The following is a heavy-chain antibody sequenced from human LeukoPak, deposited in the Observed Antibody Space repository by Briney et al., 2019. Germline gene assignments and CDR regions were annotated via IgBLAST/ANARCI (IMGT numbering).Heavy chain of an antibody. CDR3: ARVLDDILWFGELSSYFDY. Sequence: PGGSLRLSCAASGFTFSSYAMHWVRQAPGKGLEWVAVISYDGINKYYADSVKGRFTISRDNSKNTLYLQMNSLRAEDTAVYYCARVLDDILWFGELSSYFDYWGQGTLVTVSS. D-gene: IGHD3-10*01. J-gene: IGHJ4*02. V-gene: IGHV3-30*04. CDR1: GFTFSSYA. CDR2: ISYDGINK.